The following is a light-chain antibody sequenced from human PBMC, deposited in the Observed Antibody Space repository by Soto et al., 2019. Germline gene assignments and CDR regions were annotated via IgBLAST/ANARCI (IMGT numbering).Light chain of an antibody. CDR2: DAS. Sequence: EIVLPQSPVTLSLSPGESATLSCRASQSVSSYLAWYQQKPGQANRLLIYDASNRATGIPARFSGSGSRTDFTLTISSLEPEEFAVYYCKKRSNWQVTVGHGTRLEIK. CDR3: KKRSNWQVT. V-gene: IGKV3-11*01. CDR1: QSVSSY. J-gene: IGKJ5*01.